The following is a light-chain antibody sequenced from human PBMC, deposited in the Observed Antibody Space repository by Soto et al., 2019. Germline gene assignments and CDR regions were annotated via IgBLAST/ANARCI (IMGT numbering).Light chain of an antibody. Sequence: QSVLTQPPSASGSPGRSVTISCTGTSSDVGGYNYVSWYQQHPGKAPKLMIYEVSKRPSGVPDRFSGSKSGNTASLTVSGLQAEDEVDYYCSSYAGSNTYVFGTGTKVTVL. CDR2: EVS. V-gene: IGLV2-8*01. CDR1: SSDVGGYNY. J-gene: IGLJ1*01. CDR3: SSYAGSNTYV.